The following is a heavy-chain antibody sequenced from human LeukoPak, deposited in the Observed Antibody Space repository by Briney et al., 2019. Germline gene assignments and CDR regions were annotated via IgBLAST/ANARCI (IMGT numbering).Heavy chain of an antibody. V-gene: IGHV4-34*01. CDR3: ARPNSSSSRAGYRYGMDV. CDR1: GGSFSGYY. CDR2: INHSGST. Sequence: SETLSLTCAVYGGSFSGYYWSWIRQPPGKGLEWIGEINHSGSTNYNSSLKSRVTISVDTSKNQFSLKLSSVTAADTAVYYCARPNSSSSRAGYRYGMDVWGQGTTVTVSS. J-gene: IGHJ6*02. D-gene: IGHD6-13*01.